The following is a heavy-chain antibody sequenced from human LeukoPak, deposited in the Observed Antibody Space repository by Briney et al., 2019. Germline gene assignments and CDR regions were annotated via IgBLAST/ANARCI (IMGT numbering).Heavy chain of an antibody. Sequence: KPSETLSLTCTVTGGSISSSYWSWIRQPAGKGLEWIGRFYATGSTNYSPSLKSRVTMSVDTSKNQFSLKLSSVTAADTAVYFCAREGEYDFWSGYSATHYYMDVWGEGTTVTVSS. D-gene: IGHD3-3*01. CDR1: GGSISSSY. CDR2: FYATGST. CDR3: AREGEYDFWSGYSATHYYMDV. V-gene: IGHV4-4*07. J-gene: IGHJ6*03.